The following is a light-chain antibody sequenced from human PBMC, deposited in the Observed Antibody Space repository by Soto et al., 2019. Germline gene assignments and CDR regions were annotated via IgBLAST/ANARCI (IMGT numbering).Light chain of an antibody. CDR3: QQHNSWPWT. Sequence: IRWTPNPRTLAVSGGGRDPVACRASQSVSILLAWYQQKPGQAPRLLIHGATTRATGIPARFSGSGSGTEFTLSLRSLQSEDFAVYFYQQHNSWPWTFGQGTKVDIK. J-gene: IGKJ1*01. V-gene: IGKV3-15*01. CDR1: QSVSIL. CDR2: GAT.